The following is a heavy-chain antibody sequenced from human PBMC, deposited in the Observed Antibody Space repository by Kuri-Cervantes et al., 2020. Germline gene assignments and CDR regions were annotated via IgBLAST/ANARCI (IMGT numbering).Heavy chain of an antibody. Sequence: SETLSPTCAVYGGSFSCYYWSWIRQPPGKGLEWIGEINHSGSTNYNPSLKSRVTISVDTSQNQFSLKLSSVTAADTAVYYCARGWPQRPFDYWGQGTLVTVSS. V-gene: IGHV4-34*01. CDR3: ARGWPQRPFDY. J-gene: IGHJ4*02. CDR2: INHSGST. D-gene: IGHD5-12*01. CDR1: GGSFSCYY.